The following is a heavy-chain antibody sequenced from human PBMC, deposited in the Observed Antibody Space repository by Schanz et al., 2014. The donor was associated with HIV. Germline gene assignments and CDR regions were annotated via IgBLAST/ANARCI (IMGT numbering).Heavy chain of an antibody. CDR3: AKPEYDSSGNSQSHFDY. CDR1: GFTFSGFA. V-gene: IGHV3-23*04. J-gene: IGHJ4*02. D-gene: IGHD3-22*01. CDR2: ISASGGST. Sequence: EVQLVESGGVVVQPGGSLRLSCAASGFTFSGFAMSWVRQTPGKGLEWVSTISASGGSTYYADSVNGRFTISRDNSKNTLYLQMTTLRTEDTAVYYCAKPEYDSSGNSQSHFDYWGQGTLVTVSS.